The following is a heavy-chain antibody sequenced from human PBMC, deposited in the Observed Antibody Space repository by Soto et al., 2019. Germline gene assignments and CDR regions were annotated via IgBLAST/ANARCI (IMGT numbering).Heavy chain of an antibody. J-gene: IGHJ4*02. D-gene: IGHD6-13*01. Sequence: ETLSLTCAVYGGSFSGYYWSWIRQPPGKGLEWIGEINHSGSTNYNPSLKSRVTISVDTSKNQFSLKLSSVTAADTAVYYCARGVTAAAEDYWGQGTLVTVSS. V-gene: IGHV4-34*01. CDR1: GGSFSGYY. CDR2: INHSGST. CDR3: ARGVTAAAEDY.